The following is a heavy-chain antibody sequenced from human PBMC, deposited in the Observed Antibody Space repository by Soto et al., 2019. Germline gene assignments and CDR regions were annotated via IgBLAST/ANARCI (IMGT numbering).Heavy chain of an antibody. D-gene: IGHD2-21*02. CDR3: ARQRTTVVTQAYFDH. CDR1: GESISSSSYY. Sequence: SETLSLTCIVSGESISSSSYYWGWIRQPPGKGLEWIGSIYYSGRTYYNPSFKSRVTISIDTSKNQFSLKLSSVTATDTAVYYCARQRTTVVTQAYFDHWGQRALVTVSS. V-gene: IGHV4-39*01. CDR2: IYYSGRT. J-gene: IGHJ4*02.